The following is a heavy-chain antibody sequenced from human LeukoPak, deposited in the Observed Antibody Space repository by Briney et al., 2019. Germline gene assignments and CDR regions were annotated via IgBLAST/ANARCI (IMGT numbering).Heavy chain of an antibody. D-gene: IGHD2-2*01. CDR2: ISGSGGST. Sequence: GGSLRLSCAASGFTFSSYAISWVRQAQGKGLEWVSVISGSGGSTYYADSVKGRFTISRDNSKNILYLQMNSLRAEDTALYYCARAGAMYYFDFWGQGTLVTVSS. CDR3: ARAGAMYYFDF. J-gene: IGHJ4*02. CDR1: GFTFSSYA. V-gene: IGHV3-23*01.